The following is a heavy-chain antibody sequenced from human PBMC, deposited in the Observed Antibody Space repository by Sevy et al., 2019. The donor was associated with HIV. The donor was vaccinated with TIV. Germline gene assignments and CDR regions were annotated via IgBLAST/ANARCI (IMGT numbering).Heavy chain of an antibody. D-gene: IGHD6-13*01. CDR1: VDPISNYN. J-gene: IGHJ6*02. CDR2: LFSSGST. Sequence: SETPSLTCTVSVDPISNYNWAWFRQPPGKGLEWIGYLFSSGSTNYNPSLKSRVTISVDMTKNQVSLKVRSVTAADMAVYYCARGIAAPRGMDVWGQGTTVTVSS. CDR3: ARGIAAPRGMDV. V-gene: IGHV4-59*01.